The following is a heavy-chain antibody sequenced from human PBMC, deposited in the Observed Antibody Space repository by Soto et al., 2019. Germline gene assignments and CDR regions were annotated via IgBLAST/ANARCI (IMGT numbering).Heavy chain of an antibody. CDR3: ARDGVATGYAFDI. D-gene: IGHD2-15*01. CDR2: INPNSGGT. J-gene: IGHJ3*02. V-gene: IGHV1-2*04. Sequence: ASVKVSCKASGYTFTGYYMHWVRQAPGQGLEWMGWINPNSGGTNYAQKFQGWVTMTRDTSISTAYMELSRLRSDDTAVYYCARDGVATGYAFDIWGQGKMVTVPS. CDR1: GYTFTGYY.